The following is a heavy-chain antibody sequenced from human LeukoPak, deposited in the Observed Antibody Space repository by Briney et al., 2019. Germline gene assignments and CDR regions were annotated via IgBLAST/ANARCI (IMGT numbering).Heavy chain of an antibody. CDR1: GFTFSSYW. CDR3: ARGEQYSYHSSGPKSSDALGI. D-gene: IGHD3-22*01. Sequence: GGSLRLSCAASGFTFSSYWMTWVRQAPGKGLEWVGSIWYDGTNTYHADSVKGRFTISRDNPKNTLFLQMNSLRAEDTAVYYCARGEQYSYHSSGPKSSDALGIWGQGTMVTVSS. V-gene: IGHV3-33*08. CDR2: IWYDGTNT. J-gene: IGHJ3*02.